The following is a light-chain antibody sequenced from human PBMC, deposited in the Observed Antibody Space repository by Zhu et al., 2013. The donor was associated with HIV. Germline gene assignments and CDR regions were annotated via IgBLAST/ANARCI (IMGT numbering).Light chain of an antibody. J-gene: IGKJ1*01. CDR3: QQHNRYSGT. V-gene: IGKV1-33*01. Sequence: DIQMTQSPSALSTSVGDRVTITCRASQDISNYLNWYHQKPGKAPKLLIFDASNLETGVPSRFSGSGSGTEFTLTISSLQPDDFATYYCQQHNRYSGTFGQGTKVEIK. CDR2: DAS. CDR1: QDISNY.